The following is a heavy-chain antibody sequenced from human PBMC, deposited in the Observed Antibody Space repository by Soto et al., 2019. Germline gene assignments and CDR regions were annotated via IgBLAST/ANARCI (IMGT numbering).Heavy chain of an antibody. J-gene: IGHJ6*03. D-gene: IGHD4-4*01. Sequence: QVQLVESGGGLVKPGGSLRLSCEASGFTFSDYYMSWIRQAPGKGLEWVSYISSSGYTIYYADSVKGRRTMSRDNAKNSLNLQMDSLRAEDTAVYYCARDGKRFNYIRYDYYNFYMDVWGKGTTVTVSS. CDR1: GFTFSDYY. CDR2: ISSSGYTI. CDR3: ARDGKRFNYIRYDYYNFYMDV. V-gene: IGHV3-11*01.